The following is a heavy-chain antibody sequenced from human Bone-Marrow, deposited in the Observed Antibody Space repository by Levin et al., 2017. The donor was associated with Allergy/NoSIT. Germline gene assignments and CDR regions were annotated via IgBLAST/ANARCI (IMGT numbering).Heavy chain of an antibody. J-gene: IGHJ4*02. CDR2: ISAYNGNI. CDR1: GYTYSLHG. D-gene: IGHD3-22*01. V-gene: IGHV1-18*01. Sequence: ASVKVSCKASGYTYSLHGMSWVRQAPGQGLEWVGWISAYNGNINYAQKFQGRVIMTTDTATSTVYMELRSLTSDDTAVYYCARVVYYDSSGFFDYWGQGTLVTVSS. CDR3: ARVVYYDSSGFFDY.